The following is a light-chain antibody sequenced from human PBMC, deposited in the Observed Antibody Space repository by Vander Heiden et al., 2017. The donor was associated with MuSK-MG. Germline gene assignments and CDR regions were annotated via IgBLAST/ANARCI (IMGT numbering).Light chain of an antibody. CDR3: QSYDSSLSGDVV. CDR2: DNN. J-gene: IGLJ2*01. Sequence: QSVLTQPPSVSGAPGQRVTISCTGSSSNIGAGYDVHWYQQLPGTAPKLLIYDNNNRPSGVPDRFSGSKSGTSASLAITGLQAEDEADYYCQSYDSSLSGDVVFGGGTKLTVL. CDR1: SSNIGAGYD. V-gene: IGLV1-40*01.